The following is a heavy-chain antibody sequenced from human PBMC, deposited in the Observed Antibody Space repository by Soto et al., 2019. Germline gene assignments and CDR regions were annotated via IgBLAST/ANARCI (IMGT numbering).Heavy chain of an antibody. CDR2: IIPIFGTA. D-gene: IGHD3-10*01. CDR1: GGTFSSYA. Sequence: SVKVSCKASGGTFSSYAISWVRQAPGQGLEWMGGIIPIFGTANYAQKFQGRVTITADESTSTAYMELSSLRSEDTAVYYCARHYYYYGSGSYPNGMDVWGQGTKVTVSS. V-gene: IGHV1-69*13. J-gene: IGHJ6*02. CDR3: ARHYYYYGSGSYPNGMDV.